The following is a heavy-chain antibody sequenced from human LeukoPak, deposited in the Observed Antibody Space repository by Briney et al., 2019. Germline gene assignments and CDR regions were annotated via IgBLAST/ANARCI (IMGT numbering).Heavy chain of an antibody. CDR3: AKEIEDIVVVVAALADIGALDY. Sequence: GGSLRLSCAASGFSVSSNYMSWVRQASGKGLEWVSVIFSGGSTNYADSVKGRFTISRDNSKNTLYLQMDSLRAEDTAVYYCAKEIEDIVVVVAALADIGALDYWGQGTLVTVSS. CDR1: GFSVSSNY. V-gene: IGHV3-66*01. D-gene: IGHD2-15*01. CDR2: IFSGGST. J-gene: IGHJ4*02.